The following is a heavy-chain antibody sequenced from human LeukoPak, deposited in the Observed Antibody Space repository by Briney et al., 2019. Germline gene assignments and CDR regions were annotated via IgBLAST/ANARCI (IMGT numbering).Heavy chain of an antibody. CDR3: AREVRDYYYGMDV. CDR1: GFTFRSYS. D-gene: IGHD4/OR15-4a*01. Sequence: PGGSLRLSCAVSGFTFRSYSMNWVRQAPGKGLEWVSYISSSSSAMYYADSVKGRFTISRDNAKNSLYLQLNSLRAEDTAVYYCAREVRDYYYGMDVWGQGTKVTVSS. CDR2: ISSSSSAM. V-gene: IGHV3-48*01. J-gene: IGHJ6*02.